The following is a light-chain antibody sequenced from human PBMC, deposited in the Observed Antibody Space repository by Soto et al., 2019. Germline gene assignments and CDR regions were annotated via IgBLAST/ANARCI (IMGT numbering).Light chain of an antibody. V-gene: IGLV2-14*01. CDR3: TSYTSSTAYV. CDR1: SSDVGGYNY. J-gene: IGLJ1*01. Sequence: QSALTQPASVSGSPGQSITISCTGTSSDVGGYNYVSWYQLHPGKAPKLMVYEVSNRPSGVSNRFSGSKSGNTASLTISGLQAEEEADYYCTSYTSSTAYVFGTGTKATV. CDR2: EVS.